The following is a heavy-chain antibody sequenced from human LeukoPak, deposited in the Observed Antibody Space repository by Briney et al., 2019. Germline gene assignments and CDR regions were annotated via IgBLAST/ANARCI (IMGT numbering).Heavy chain of an antibody. CDR2: ISSSSSYI. V-gene: IGHV3-21*01. J-gene: IGHJ4*02. Sequence: GGSLRLSCAASGYTFSSYSMNWVRQPPAKGRERVSSISSSSSYIYYADSVKGRFTISRDNAKNSLYLQMNSLRAEDTAVYYCARVREWERGFDYWGQGTLVTVSS. CDR3: ARVREWERGFDY. D-gene: IGHD1-1*01. CDR1: GYTFSSYS.